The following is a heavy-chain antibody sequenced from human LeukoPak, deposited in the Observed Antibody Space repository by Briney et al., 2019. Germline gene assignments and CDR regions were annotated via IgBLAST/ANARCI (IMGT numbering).Heavy chain of an antibody. D-gene: IGHD3-22*01. J-gene: IGHJ4*02. Sequence: ASVKVSCKASGYTLTGYYMHWVRQAPGQGLEWMGWINPNSGGTNYAQKFQGRVTMTRDTSISTAYMELSRLRSDDTAVYYCASHYDSSGYLGYWGQGTLVTVSS. CDR2: INPNSGGT. CDR3: ASHYDSSGYLGY. CDR1: GYTLTGYY. V-gene: IGHV1-2*02.